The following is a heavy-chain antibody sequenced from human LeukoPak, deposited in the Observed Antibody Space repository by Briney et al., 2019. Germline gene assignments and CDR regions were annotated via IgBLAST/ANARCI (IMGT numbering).Heavy chain of an antibody. CDR3: ATIAVAGIHYFDY. CDR2: IIPICGTA. Sequence: SVKVSCKASGGTFSSYAISGVRQAPGQGLEWMGGIIPICGTANYAQKFQGRVTITADESTSTAYMELSSLRSEDTAVYYCATIAVAGIHYFDYWGQGTLVTVSS. CDR1: GGTFSSYA. D-gene: IGHD6-19*01. V-gene: IGHV1-69*13. J-gene: IGHJ4*02.